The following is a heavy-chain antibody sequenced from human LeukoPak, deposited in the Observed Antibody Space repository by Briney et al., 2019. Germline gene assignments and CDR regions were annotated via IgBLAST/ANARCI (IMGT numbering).Heavy chain of an antibody. Sequence: ASVKVSCKASGFTFTSSAMQWVRQARGQRLEWIGWIVVGSGNTNYAQKFQERVTITRDMSTSTAYMELSSLRSEDTAVYSCAATGEYDSSGYYDYWGQGTLFTVSS. CDR3: AATGEYDSSGYYDY. J-gene: IGHJ4*02. D-gene: IGHD3-22*01. CDR1: GFTFTSSA. V-gene: IGHV1-58*02. CDR2: IVVGSGNT.